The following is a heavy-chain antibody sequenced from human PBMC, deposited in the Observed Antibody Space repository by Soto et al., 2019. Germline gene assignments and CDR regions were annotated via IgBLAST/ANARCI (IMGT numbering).Heavy chain of an antibody. V-gene: IGHV4-31*03. CDR2: IYYSGST. J-gene: IGHJ5*02. D-gene: IGHD4-17*01. CDR3: ARDLWGTTVTTPNNHNWFDP. CDR1: GGSISSGGYY. Sequence: SETLSLTCTVSGGSISSGGYYWSWIRQHPGKGLEWIGYIYYSGSTYYNPSLKSRVTISVDTSKNQFSLKLSSVTAADTAVYYCARDLWGTTVTTPNNHNWFDPWGLGTLVTVSS.